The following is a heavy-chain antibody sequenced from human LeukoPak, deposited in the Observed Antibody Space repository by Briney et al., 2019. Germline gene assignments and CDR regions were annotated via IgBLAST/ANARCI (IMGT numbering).Heavy chain of an antibody. CDR2: INPNIGGT. CDR1: GYTFTAYY. Sequence: ASVKVSCKASGYTFTAYYIHWVRQAPGQGLEWMGWINPNIGGTNFAQKFQGRVTMTGDTSISTAYMEMSRVTSDDTAVYYCVPGFLGTAMVTSLRDYWGQGTLVTLS. V-gene: IGHV1-2*02. J-gene: IGHJ4*02. CDR3: VPGFLGTAMVTSLRDY. D-gene: IGHD5-18*01.